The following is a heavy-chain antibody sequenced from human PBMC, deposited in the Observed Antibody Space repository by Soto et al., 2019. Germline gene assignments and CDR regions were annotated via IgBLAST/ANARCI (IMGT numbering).Heavy chain of an antibody. CDR2: IYSGGST. CDR3: ARDHPGTPLPASGYANWYFDL. J-gene: IGHJ2*01. CDR1: GFTVSSNY. Sequence: EVQLVEAGGGLIQPGGSLRLSCAASGFTVSSNYMSWVRQAPGKGLEWVSVIYSGGSTYYADSVKGRFTISRDNSKNTLYLQMNSLRAEDTAVYYCARDHPGTPLPASGYANWYFDLWGRGTLVTVSS. V-gene: IGHV3-53*01. D-gene: IGHD3-22*01.